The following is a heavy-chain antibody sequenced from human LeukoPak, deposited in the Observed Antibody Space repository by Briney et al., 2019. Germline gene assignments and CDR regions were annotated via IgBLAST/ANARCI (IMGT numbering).Heavy chain of an antibody. V-gene: IGHV3-48*03. CDR1: GFTFSSSE. CDR2: ISHTANTT. J-gene: IGHJ4*02. Sequence: PGGSLRLSCAASGFTFSSSEMHWVRQAPGKGLEWVSYISHTANTTYYAESVQGRFTVSRDKDKNCLFLQMSSLRAGDTAIYYCARAFVSGYDVLTGYFRAVDYWGQGALVTVSS. D-gene: IGHD3-9*01. CDR3: ARAFVSGYDVLTGYFRAVDY.